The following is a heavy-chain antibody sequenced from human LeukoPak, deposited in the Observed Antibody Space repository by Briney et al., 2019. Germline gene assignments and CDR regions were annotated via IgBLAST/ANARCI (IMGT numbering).Heavy chain of an antibody. CDR1: GFTFSSYR. J-gene: IGHJ4*02. CDR2: ISYEGGNK. Sequence: GGSLRLSCAPSGFTFSSYRMHGAPRAPGEGLEWLEFISYEGGNKSYADSVKGRFTISRDNSKNTLHLQMNSLRAEDTAVYYCAKDPGASYYDSSGYCPCSIDYWGQGTLVTVSS. CDR3: AKDPGASYYDSSGYCPCSIDY. V-gene: IGHV3-30*18. D-gene: IGHD3-22*01.